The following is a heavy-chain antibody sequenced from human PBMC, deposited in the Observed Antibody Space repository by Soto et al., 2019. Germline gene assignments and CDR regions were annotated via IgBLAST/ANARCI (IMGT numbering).Heavy chain of an antibody. CDR2: ISGSGGST. CDR1: GFTFSSYA. J-gene: IGHJ4*02. D-gene: IGHD1-26*01. V-gene: IGHV3-23*01. Sequence: PGGSLRLSCAASGFTFSSYAMRWVRQAPGKGLEWVSAISGSGGSTYYADSVKGRFTISRDNSKNTLYLQMNSLIAEDTAVYYCARRGSGSYYDYWGQGTLVTVSS. CDR3: ARRGSGSYYDY.